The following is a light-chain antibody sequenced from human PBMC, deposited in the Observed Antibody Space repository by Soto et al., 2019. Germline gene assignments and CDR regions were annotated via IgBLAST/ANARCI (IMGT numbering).Light chain of an antibody. CDR3: QQYARYLRK. J-gene: IGKJ5*01. Sequence: DIQMTQSPSTLSASVGDRVTMTCRASHSISETVAWYQQKPGKAPKLLMYGVSSLERGVPSRFRGSGSGTELDLRIIGLERGGVVFYYWQQYARYLRKIGQGTRLEIK. CDR1: HSISET. CDR2: GVS. V-gene: IGKV1-5*01.